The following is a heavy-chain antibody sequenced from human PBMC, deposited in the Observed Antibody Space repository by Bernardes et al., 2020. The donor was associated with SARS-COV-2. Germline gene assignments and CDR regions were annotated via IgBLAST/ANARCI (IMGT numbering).Heavy chain of an antibody. CDR2: IYYSGST. D-gene: IGHD3-10*01. Sequence: SETLSLTCTVSGGSISSSSYYWGWIRQPPGKGLEWIGSIYYSGSTYYNPSLKSRVTISVDTSKNQISLRLTSVTAADSAVYYCARGNKQLGSGSYSIVHYYYYYIDVWGKGTTVTVSS. J-gene: IGHJ6*03. V-gene: IGHV4-39*07. CDR3: ARGNKQLGSGSYSIVHYYYYYIDV. CDR1: GGSISSSSYY.